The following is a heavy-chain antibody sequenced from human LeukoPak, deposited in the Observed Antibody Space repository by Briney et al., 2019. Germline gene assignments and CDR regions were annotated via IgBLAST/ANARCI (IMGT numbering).Heavy chain of an antibody. J-gene: IGHJ4*02. V-gene: IGHV3-23*01. Sequence: QPGGSLTLSCAGSGFTFSSYAMSWVRQPPGQGLEWVSVISDSGDYTSDADPVRGRFTISRDNSRNTLYLQMISLRPEDTAVYYCAKDTSIGKYCTNGVCSPFDYWGQGTLVTVSS. CDR1: GFTFSSYA. CDR3: AKDTSIGKYCTNGVCSPFDY. D-gene: IGHD2-8*01. CDR2: ISDSGDYT.